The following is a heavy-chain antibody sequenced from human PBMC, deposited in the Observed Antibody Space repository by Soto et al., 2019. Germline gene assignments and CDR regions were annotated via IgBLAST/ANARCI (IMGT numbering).Heavy chain of an antibody. J-gene: IGHJ4*01. CDR1: GGSISSGGYY. V-gene: IGHV4-31*03. CDR2: ISYSGST. Sequence: QVQLQESGPGLVQPSQTLSLTCTVSGGSISSGGYYWSWISQHPGTGLEWIGHISYSGSTYYNTSLKSRVTISVDTSRNQFSLIVNSVTAADTAVYYCARGVLHWGQGTLVTVSS. CDR3: ARGVLH.